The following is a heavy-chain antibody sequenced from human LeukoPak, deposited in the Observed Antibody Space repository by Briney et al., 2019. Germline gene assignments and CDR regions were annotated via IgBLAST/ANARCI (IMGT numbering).Heavy chain of an antibody. CDR1: GYSFTSYW. CDR3: ARQDWNYDGLFDY. Sequence: GESLKISCKGSGYSFTSYWIGWVRQMPGKGLEWMGIIYPGDSDTRYGPSFQGQVTIPADKSISTAYLQWSSLKASDTAMYYCARQDWNYDGLFDYWGQGTLVTVSS. J-gene: IGHJ4*02. D-gene: IGHD1-7*01. V-gene: IGHV5-51*01. CDR2: IYPGDSDT.